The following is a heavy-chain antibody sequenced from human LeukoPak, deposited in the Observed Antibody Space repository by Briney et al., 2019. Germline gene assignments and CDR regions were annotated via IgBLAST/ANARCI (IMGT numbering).Heavy chain of an antibody. Sequence: PSETLSLTCTVSGGSISSGGYYWSWIRQPPGKGLEWIGYIYHSGSTYYNPSLKRRVTISVDRSKNQFSLKLSSVTAADTAVYYCAREVLGGSYNWFDPWGQGTLVTVSS. CDR3: AREVLGGSYNWFDP. CDR1: GGSISSGGYY. J-gene: IGHJ5*02. D-gene: IGHD2-15*01. V-gene: IGHV4-30-2*01. CDR2: IYHSGST.